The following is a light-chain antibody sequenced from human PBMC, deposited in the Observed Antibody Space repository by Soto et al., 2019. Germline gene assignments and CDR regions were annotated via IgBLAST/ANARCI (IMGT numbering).Light chain of an antibody. CDR3: AAWDDSLSGVV. CDR1: SSNIGSNY. CDR2: RNN. V-gene: IGLV1-47*01. J-gene: IGLJ3*02. Sequence: QSVLTQPPSASGTPGQRVTISCSGSSSNIGSNYVYCYQQLPGTAPKLLIYRNNQRSSGVPDRFSGSKSGTSASLAISGLRSEDEADYYCAAWDDSLSGVVFGGGTKLTVL.